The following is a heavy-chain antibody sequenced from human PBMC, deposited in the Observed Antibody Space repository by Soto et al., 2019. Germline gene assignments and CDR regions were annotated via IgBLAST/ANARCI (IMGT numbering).Heavy chain of an antibody. CDR1: GFTFSSYG. J-gene: IGHJ4*02. V-gene: IGHV3-33*01. D-gene: IGHD6-13*01. CDR3: ARTPPYSSSWYGFDY. CDR2: IWYDGSNK. Sequence: QVQLVESGGGVVQPGRSLRLSCAASGFTFSSYGMHWVRQAPGKGLEWVAVIWYDGSNKYYADSVKGRFTISRDNSKNTLYLQMNSLRAEDTAVYYSARTPPYSSSWYGFDYWGQGTLVTVSS.